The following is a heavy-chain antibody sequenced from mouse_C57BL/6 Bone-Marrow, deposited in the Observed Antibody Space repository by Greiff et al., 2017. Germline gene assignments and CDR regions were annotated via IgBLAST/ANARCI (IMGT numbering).Heavy chain of an antibody. Sequence: EVKLQESGPGMVKPSQSLSLTCTVTGYSITSGYDWHWIRHFPGNKLEWMGYISYSGSTNYNPSLKSRISITHDTSKTHFFLKLNSVTTEDTATYYCARGWSAWFAYWGQGTLVTVSA. CDR2: ISYSGST. CDR1: GYSITSGYD. V-gene: IGHV3-1*01. J-gene: IGHJ3*01. CDR3: ARGWSAWFAY.